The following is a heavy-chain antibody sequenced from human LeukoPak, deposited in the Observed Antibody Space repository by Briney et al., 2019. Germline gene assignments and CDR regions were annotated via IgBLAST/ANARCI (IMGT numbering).Heavy chain of an antibody. CDR1: GYTLTELS. CDR3: AKSESYSSGYYYDPWAASYYFDY. D-gene: IGHD3-22*01. V-gene: IGHV1-24*01. J-gene: IGHJ4*02. CDR2: FDPEDGET. Sequence: ASVKVSCTVSGYTLTELSMHWVRQAPGKGLEWMGGFDPEDGETIYAQKFQGRVTMTEDTSTDTAYMELSSLRSEDTAVYYCAKSESYSSGYYYDPWAASYYFDYWGQGTLVTVSS.